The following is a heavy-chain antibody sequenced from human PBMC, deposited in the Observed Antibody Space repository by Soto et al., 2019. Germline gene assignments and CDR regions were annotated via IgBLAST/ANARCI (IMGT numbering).Heavy chain of an antibody. V-gene: IGHV3-23*01. Sequence: EVQLLESGGDLVQPGGSLRLSCAASGITFSTSAMSWVRQAPGKGLEWVSTIDGRGGSPYYADSVKGRFSISRDTSQSTVFLQMNSLRVEDTAIYYCASHDWRNWCDPGGQGTLVTVSS. CDR3: ASHDWRNWCDP. CDR1: GITFSTSA. J-gene: IGHJ5*02. D-gene: IGHD3-9*01. CDR2: IDGRGGSP.